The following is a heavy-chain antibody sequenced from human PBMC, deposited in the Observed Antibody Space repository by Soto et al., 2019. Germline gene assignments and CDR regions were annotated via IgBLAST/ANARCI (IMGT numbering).Heavy chain of an antibody. CDR1: GFSFNNAW. Sequence: EVQLVESGGGLVKPGGSLTLSCAASGFSFNNAWMSWVRQAPGKGLEWMGRIRSKSDGGTADYIVPVKGRFIISRDDSRNTGSLEMNSLQTEDTAVDYCTTEGRDWGQGTLVTVSS. J-gene: IGHJ4*02. CDR3: TTEGRD. CDR2: IRSKSDGGTA. V-gene: IGHV3-15*01.